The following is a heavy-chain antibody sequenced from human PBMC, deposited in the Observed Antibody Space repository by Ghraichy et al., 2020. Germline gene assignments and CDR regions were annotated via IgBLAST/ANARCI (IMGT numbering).Heavy chain of an antibody. CDR1: GFTFSSYA. CDR3: ARAQDYYGSGRHFDY. V-gene: IGHV3-23*01. D-gene: IGHD3-10*01. CDR2: ISGSGGST. Sequence: GGSLRLSCAASGFTFSSYAMSWVRQAPGKGLEWVSAISGSGGSTYYADSVKGRFTISRDNSKNTLYLQMNSLRAEDTAVYYCARAQDYYGSGRHFDYWGQGTLVTVSS. J-gene: IGHJ4*02.